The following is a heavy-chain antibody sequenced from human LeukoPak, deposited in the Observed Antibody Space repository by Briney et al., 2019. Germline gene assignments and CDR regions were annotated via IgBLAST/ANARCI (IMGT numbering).Heavy chain of an antibody. CDR2: ISSSSSYI. V-gene: IGHV3-21*01. Sequence: GGSLRLSCAASGFTFSSYSMNWVRQAPGKGLEWVSSISSSSSYIYYADSVKGRFTISRDNAKNSLYLQMNSLRAEDTAVYYCARGGGRVGGLGYYYYYYMDVWGKGTTVTVSS. J-gene: IGHJ6*03. CDR3: ARGGGRVGGLGYYYYYYMDV. CDR1: GFTFSSYS. D-gene: IGHD1-26*01.